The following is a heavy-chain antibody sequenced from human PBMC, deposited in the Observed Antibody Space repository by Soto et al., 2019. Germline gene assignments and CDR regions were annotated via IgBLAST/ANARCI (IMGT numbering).Heavy chain of an antibody. CDR2: MNPGNNQH. J-gene: IGHJ4*02. V-gene: IGHV1-8*01. D-gene: IGHD6-19*01. CDR1: GYPFTSYD. CDR3: ARAPLGITVAPDY. Sequence: QVQLVQSGAEVKKPGASVKVSCKTSGYPFTSYDIHWVRQATGHGLEWMGWMNPGNNQHLYTQNFRGRVTLSTDTAIRTTYMELNSLTSEATAVYYCARAPLGITVAPDYWGQGTLVTVSS.